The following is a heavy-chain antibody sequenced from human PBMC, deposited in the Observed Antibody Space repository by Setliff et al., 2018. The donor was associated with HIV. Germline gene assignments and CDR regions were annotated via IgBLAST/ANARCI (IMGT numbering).Heavy chain of an antibody. J-gene: IGHJ4*02. D-gene: IGHD3-3*01. CDR2: INPSGGST. CDR3: AREYDFWSGYLNYFDY. CDR1: GYTFTSYY. V-gene: IGHV1-46*01. Sequence: ASVKVSCKASGYTFTSYYIHWVRQAPGQGLEWMGRINPSGGSTSYAQKFQGRVTMTTDTSTSTVYMELRSLRSDDTAVYYCAREYDFWSGYLNYFDYWGQGTLVTVSS.